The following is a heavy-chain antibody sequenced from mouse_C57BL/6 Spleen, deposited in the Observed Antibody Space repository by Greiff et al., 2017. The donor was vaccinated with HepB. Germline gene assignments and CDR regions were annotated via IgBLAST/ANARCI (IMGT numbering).Heavy chain of an antibody. CDR1: GFTFSSYG. J-gene: IGHJ3*01. Sequence: EVQRVESGGDLVKPGGSLKLSCAASGFTFSSYGMSWVRQTPDKRLEWVATISSGGSYTYYPDSVKGRFTISRDNAKNTLYLQMSSLKSEDTAMYYCARHPDSSGYGFAYWGQGTLVTVSA. V-gene: IGHV5-6*01. CDR3: ARHPDSSGYGFAY. D-gene: IGHD3-2*02. CDR2: ISSGGSYT.